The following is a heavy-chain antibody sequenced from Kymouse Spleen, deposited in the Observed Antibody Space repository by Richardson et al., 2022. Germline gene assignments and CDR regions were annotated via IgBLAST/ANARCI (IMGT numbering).Heavy chain of an antibody. CDR2: ISGSGGST. CDR3: AKTGDIVVVPAAILFDY. J-gene: IGHJ4*02. V-gene: IGHV3-23*04. D-gene: IGHD2-2*02. Sequence: EVQLVESGGGLVQPGGSLRLSCAASGFTFSSYAMSWVRQAPGKGLEWVSAISGSGGSTYYADSVKGRFTISRDNSKNTLYLQMNSLRAEDTAVYYCAKTGDIVVVPAAILFDYWGQGTLVTVSS. CDR1: GFTFSSYA.